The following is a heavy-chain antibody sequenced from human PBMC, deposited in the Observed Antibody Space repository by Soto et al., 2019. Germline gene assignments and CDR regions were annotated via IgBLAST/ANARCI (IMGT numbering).Heavy chain of an antibody. CDR1: GFTFSSYA. CDR3: ARTSHYGDCFDY. Sequence: QVQLVESGGGVVQPGRSLRLSCAASGFTFSSYAMHWVRQAPGKGLEWVAVISYDGSNKYYADSVKGRFTISRDNSKNTLYLQMNSLRAQDTAVYYCARTSHYGDCFDYWGQGTLVTVSS. CDR2: ISYDGSNK. V-gene: IGHV3-30-3*01. D-gene: IGHD4-17*01. J-gene: IGHJ4*02.